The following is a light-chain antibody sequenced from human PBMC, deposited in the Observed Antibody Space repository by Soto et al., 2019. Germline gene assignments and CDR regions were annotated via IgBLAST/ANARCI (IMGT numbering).Light chain of an antibody. CDR1: SSNIGAGYD. Sequence: QSVLTQPPSVSGAPGQRVTISCTGSSSNIGAGYDVQWYQQLPGTAPKLLLYGNSNRPSGVPDRFSGSKSGTSASLAITGLQAEDEAVYYCQSYDGSLTALYVFGIGTKVTVL. V-gene: IGLV1-40*01. CDR3: QSYDGSLTALYV. J-gene: IGLJ1*01. CDR2: GNS.